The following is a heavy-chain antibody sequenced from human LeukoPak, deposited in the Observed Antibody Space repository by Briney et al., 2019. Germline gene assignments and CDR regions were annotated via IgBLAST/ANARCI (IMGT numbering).Heavy chain of an antibody. CDR1: GGSISSSSYY. D-gene: IGHD2-2*02. CDR3: ARHAAPLPTTIDY. V-gene: IGHV4-39*01. J-gene: IGHJ4*02. Sequence: SETLSLXCTVSGGSISSSSYYWGWIRQPPGKGLVWIGSIYYSGSTYYNPSLKSRVTISVDTSKNQFSLKLSSVTAADTAVYYCARHAAPLPTTIDYWGQGTLVTVSS. CDR2: IYYSGST.